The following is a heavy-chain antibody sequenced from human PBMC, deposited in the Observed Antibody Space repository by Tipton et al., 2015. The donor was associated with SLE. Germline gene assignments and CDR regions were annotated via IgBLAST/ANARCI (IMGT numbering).Heavy chain of an antibody. CDR3: AREKENTGWFWLNAFDV. CDR2: IYKTGIT. V-gene: IGHV4-4*07. Sequence: TLSLTCSVSGDSMNNYYWSWIRPPAGMPLEWIGRIYKTGITNYNPSLKGRLSMSVDTSKAHFSLNLNSVTAADTAIYYCAREKENTGWFWLNAFDVWGRGTLVTVST. D-gene: IGHD6-19*01. CDR1: GDSMNNYY. J-gene: IGHJ3*01.